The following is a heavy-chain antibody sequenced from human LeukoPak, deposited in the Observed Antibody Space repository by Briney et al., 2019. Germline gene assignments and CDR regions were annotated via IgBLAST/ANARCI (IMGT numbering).Heavy chain of an antibody. CDR2: IYHSGST. V-gene: IGHV4-4*02. D-gene: IGHD1-26*01. J-gene: IGHJ4*02. CDR1: GGSISSSNW. Sequence: SETLSLTCAVSGGSISSSNWWSWVRQPPGKGLEWIGYIYHSGSTYYNPSLKSRVTISVDRSKNQFSLKLSSVTAADTAVYYCARWKWELQYFDYWGQGTLVTVSS. CDR3: ARWKWELQYFDY.